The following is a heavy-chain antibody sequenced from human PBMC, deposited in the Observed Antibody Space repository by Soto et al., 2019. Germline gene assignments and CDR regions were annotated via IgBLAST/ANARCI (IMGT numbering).Heavy chain of an antibody. Sequence: EVQLLESGGGLVQPGGSLRLSCAASGFTFSSYAMSWVRQAPGKGLEWVSAISGSGGSTYYADSVKGRFTISRDNSKNTLYLQMNSLRAEDTAVYYCAKDWGYYDSSGYYYPFDYWGQGTLVTVSS. CDR2: ISGSGGST. D-gene: IGHD3-22*01. CDR1: GFTFSSYA. V-gene: IGHV3-23*01. J-gene: IGHJ4*02. CDR3: AKDWGYYDSSGYYYPFDY.